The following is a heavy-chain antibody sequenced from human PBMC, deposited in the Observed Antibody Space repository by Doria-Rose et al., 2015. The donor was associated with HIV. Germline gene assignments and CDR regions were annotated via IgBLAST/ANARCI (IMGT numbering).Heavy chain of an antibody. CDR2: IYPDDSDT. CDR3: ARHLYSGNHHQNLDTFDI. D-gene: IGHD1-26*01. V-gene: IGHV5-51*01. CDR1: GYIFTTYW. J-gene: IGHJ3*02. Sequence: EVQLVQSGAEVKKPGESLKISCKGSGYIFTTYWIGWVRQTPGKGLEWMGIIYPDDSDTRYSPSLQGQVTISADKSITTAYLRWSSLKTSDTAIYYCARHLYSGNHHQNLDTFDIWGPGTMVTVSS.